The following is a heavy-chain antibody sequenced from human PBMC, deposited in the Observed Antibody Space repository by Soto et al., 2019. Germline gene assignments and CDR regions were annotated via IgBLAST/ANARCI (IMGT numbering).Heavy chain of an antibody. CDR2: IDTYGSAT. CDR3: VRVLKSIGWDNDVFDI. D-gene: IGHD6-19*01. V-gene: IGHV3-74*01. Sequence: GGSLRLSCAASGFTFSSYAMSWVRQAPGKGLVWVSRIDTYGSATKYADSVEGRFTISKDNAANTLYLQMNNLRADDTAVYYCVRVLKSIGWDNDVFDIWGQGTMVTVSS. J-gene: IGHJ3*02. CDR1: GFTFSSYA.